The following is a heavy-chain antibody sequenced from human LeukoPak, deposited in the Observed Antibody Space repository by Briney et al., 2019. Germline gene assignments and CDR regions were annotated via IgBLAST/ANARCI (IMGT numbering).Heavy chain of an antibody. V-gene: IGHV4-30-4*01. CDR3: ARDRLYGDLDY. CDR1: GGSISSGDYY. D-gene: IGHD7-27*01. Sequence: PSQTLSLNCTVSGGSISSGDYYWSWIRQPPGKGLEWIGYIYYSGSTYYNPSLKSRVTISVDTSKNQFSLKLSSVTAADTAVYYCARDRLYGDLDYWGQGTLVTVSS. J-gene: IGHJ4*02. CDR2: IYYSGST.